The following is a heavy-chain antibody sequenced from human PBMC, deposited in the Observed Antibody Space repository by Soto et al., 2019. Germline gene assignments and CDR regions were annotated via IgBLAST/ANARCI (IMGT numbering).Heavy chain of an antibody. J-gene: IGHJ3*02. CDR2: IKPDGSEK. CDR3: ARGGYYDTSGPFSDAFDI. Sequence: EVQLVESGGGLVQPGGSLRLSCAASGFTFNTYWMSWVRQAPGKGLEWVANIKPDGSEKWYVDSVKGRFTISRDNAKNSLYLQMNSLRAEDTAVYFCARGGYYDTSGPFSDAFDIWGQGTMVTVSS. D-gene: IGHD3-22*01. CDR1: GFTFNTYW. V-gene: IGHV3-7*04.